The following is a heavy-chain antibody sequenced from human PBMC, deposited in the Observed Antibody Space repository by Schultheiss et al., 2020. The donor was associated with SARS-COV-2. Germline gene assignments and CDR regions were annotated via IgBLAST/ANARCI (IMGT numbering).Heavy chain of an antibody. CDR3: ARGYRYYYYAMDV. J-gene: IGHJ6*02. V-gene: IGHV4-59*12. D-gene: IGHD5-18*01. CDR2: ISSSGSA. Sequence: SETLSLTCTVSGGSISSYYWSWIRQPPGKGLEWIGYISSSGSAYYSPSLNSRVTISADTSKNQFSLTLRSVTAADTAVYYCARGYRYYYYAMDVWGQGTTVTVSS. CDR1: GGSISSYY.